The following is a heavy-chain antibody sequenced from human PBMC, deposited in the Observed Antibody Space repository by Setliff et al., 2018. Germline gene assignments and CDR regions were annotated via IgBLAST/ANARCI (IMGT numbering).Heavy chain of an antibody. CDR1: GGSFSTYY. J-gene: IGHJ4*02. Sequence: NPSETLSLTCAVYGGSFSTYYWSWIRQPPGKGLEWIGEISHSGSTNYNPSLKSRVTMSVDTSKNQFSLNLNSVTAADTAVYYFRLAHCSTTSCEEALDYWGQGALVTV. V-gene: IGHV4-34*01. CDR3: RLAHCSTTSCEEALDY. D-gene: IGHD2-2*01. CDR2: ISHSGST.